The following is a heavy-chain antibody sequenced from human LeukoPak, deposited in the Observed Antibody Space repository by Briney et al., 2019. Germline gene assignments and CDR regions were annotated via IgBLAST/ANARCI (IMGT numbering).Heavy chain of an antibody. Sequence: SETLSLTCTVSGGSISSYYWSWIRQPPGKGLEWIGYIYYSGSTNYNPSLKSRVTISVYTSKNQFSLKLSSVTAADTAVYYCARLKYYYDSSGYRAEYFQHWGQGTLVTASS. J-gene: IGHJ1*01. CDR3: ARLKYYYDSSGYRAEYFQH. V-gene: IGHV4-59*01. CDR1: GGSISSYY. CDR2: IYYSGST. D-gene: IGHD3-22*01.